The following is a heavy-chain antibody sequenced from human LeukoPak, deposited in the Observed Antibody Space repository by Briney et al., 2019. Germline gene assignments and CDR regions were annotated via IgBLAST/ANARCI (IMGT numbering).Heavy chain of an antibody. D-gene: IGHD2-2*01. CDR1: GFTFSSYG. V-gene: IGHV3-30*02. CDR3: AKSDRDIVVVPAAILHAFDI. J-gene: IGHJ3*02. Sequence: PGGSLRLSCAASGFTFSSYGMHWVRQAPGKGLEWVAFIRYDGSNKYYADSVKGRFTISRDNSKNTLYLQMNSLRAEDTAVYYCAKSDRDIVVVPAAILHAFDIWGQGTVVTVSS. CDR2: IRYDGSNK.